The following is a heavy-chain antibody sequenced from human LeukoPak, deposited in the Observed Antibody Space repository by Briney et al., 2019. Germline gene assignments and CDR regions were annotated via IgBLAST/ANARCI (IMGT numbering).Heavy chain of an antibody. CDR3: ARVDSLAAAGTFDY. D-gene: IGHD6-13*01. Sequence: ASVKVSCKASGGTFSSYAISWVRQAPGQGLEWMGGIIPIFGTANYAQKFQGRVTITADKSTSTAYMELSSLRSEDTAVYYCARVDSLAAAGTFDYWGQGTLVTVSS. CDR1: GGTFSSYA. V-gene: IGHV1-69*06. CDR2: IIPIFGTA. J-gene: IGHJ4*02.